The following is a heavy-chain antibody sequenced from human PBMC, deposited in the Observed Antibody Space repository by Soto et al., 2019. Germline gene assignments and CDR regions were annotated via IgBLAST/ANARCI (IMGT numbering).Heavy chain of an antibody. J-gene: IGHJ4*02. V-gene: IGHV5-51*03. Sequence: EVQLVQSGAEVKKPGESLKISCKGSGYSFTSYWIGWVRQMPGKGLEWMGIIYPGDSDTRYSPSFQGQVTISADKSISTAYLQWSCLNASDTSMYYCARGTPLRFFECLPPVDYCGQGTLVTVSS. CDR1: GYSFTSYW. D-gene: IGHD3-3*01. CDR3: ARGTPLRFFECLPPVDY. CDR2: IYPGDSDT.